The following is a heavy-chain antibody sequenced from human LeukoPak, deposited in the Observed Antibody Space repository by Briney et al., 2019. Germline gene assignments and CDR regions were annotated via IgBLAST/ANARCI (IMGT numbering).Heavy chain of an antibody. V-gene: IGHV4-59*08. CDR1: GGSISSYY. CDR3: ARQYSSSWIYY. CDR2: IYYSGST. Sequence: SETLSLTCTVSGGSISSYYWSWIRQPPGKGLEWIGYIYYSGSTNYNPSLKSRVTISVDTSKNQFSLKLSSVTAADTAVYYCARQYSSSWIYYWGQGTLVTVSS. J-gene: IGHJ4*02. D-gene: IGHD6-13*01.